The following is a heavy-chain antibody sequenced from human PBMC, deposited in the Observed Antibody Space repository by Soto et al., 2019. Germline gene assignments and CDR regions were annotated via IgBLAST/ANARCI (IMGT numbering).Heavy chain of an antibody. D-gene: IGHD3-10*01. Sequence: GASVKVSCKSSGYTFTAYYIHWVRQAPGHGLEWMGWINPNGGGTKYAQKFQGRVTMTRDTSINTAYMELTRLTSDGTAVYYCAKAVHTMIQGVRFRVDQWGQGTLVTVSS. V-gene: IGHV1-2*02. J-gene: IGHJ4*02. CDR2: INPNGGGT. CDR3: AKAVHTMIQGVRFRVDQ. CDR1: GYTFTAYY.